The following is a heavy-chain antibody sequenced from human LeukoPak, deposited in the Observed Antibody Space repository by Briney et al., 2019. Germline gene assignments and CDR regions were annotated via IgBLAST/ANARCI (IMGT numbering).Heavy chain of an antibody. CDR2: ISGSGGST. J-gene: IGHJ4*02. V-gene: IGHV3-23*01. CDR1: GFTFSSYA. D-gene: IGHD6-19*01. CDR3: AKNWAVAGTNYFGY. Sequence: GGSLRLSCAASGFTFSSYAMNWVRQAPGKGLEWVSGISGSGGSTYYADSVKGRFTISRDNSKNTLYLQMNSLRAEDTAIYYCAKNWAVAGTNYFGYWGQGTLVTVSS.